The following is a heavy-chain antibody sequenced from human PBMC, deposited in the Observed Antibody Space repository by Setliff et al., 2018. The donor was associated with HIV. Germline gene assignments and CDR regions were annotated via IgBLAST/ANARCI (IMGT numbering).Heavy chain of an antibody. D-gene: IGHD3-9*01. CDR3: ARDYRTTDILSSGYMDV. J-gene: IGHJ6*03. Sequence: GASVKVSCKASGYTFTGYYIHWVRQAPGQGLQWMGRINPNIGSTNYAQNFRGRATMTRDTSVNTAFMELSNLRSDDTAVYYCARDYRTTDILSSGYMDVWGKGTTVTVSS. V-gene: IGHV1-2*06. CDR1: GYTFTGYY. CDR2: INPNIGST.